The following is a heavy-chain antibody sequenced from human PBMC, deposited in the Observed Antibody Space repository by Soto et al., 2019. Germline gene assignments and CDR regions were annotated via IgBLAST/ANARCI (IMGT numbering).Heavy chain of an antibody. CDR1: GYTFTSYG. CDR3: ASSLLVGYGLEGESD. D-gene: IGHD5-18*01. V-gene: IGHV1-18*01. Sequence: ASVKVSCKASGYTFTSYGISWVRQAPGQGLEWMGWINAYNGNTNYAQKLQGRVTMTTDTSTSTAYMELRSLRSDDTAVYYCASSLLVGYGLEGESDWGQGTLVTVSS. CDR2: INAYNGNT. J-gene: IGHJ4*02.